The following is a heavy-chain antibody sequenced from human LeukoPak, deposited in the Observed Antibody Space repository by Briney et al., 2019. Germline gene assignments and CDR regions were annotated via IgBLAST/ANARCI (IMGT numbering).Heavy chain of an antibody. V-gene: IGHV3-23*01. CDR3: AKNYGSGTYYNYFDS. CDR2: ISGSGGAT. CDR1: GFTFSSFA. J-gene: IGHJ4*02. Sequence: PGGSLRLSCAASGFTFSSFAMSWVRRAPGKGLEWVSSISGSGGATYYADSVKGRFTVSRDNSENTLYLQINSLRAEGTAVFYCAKNYGSGTYYNYFDSWGQGTLVTVSS. D-gene: IGHD3-10*01.